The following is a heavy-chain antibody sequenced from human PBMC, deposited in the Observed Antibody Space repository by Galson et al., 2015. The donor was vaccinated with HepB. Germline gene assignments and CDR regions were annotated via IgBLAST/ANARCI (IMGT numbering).Heavy chain of an antibody. Sequence: VKVSCKAPGYTFPGYNIHWVRQAPGQGLEWMGLMNPNTGGTDYAQKFQGRVTMTRDTSISTAYMEVSRLTSDDTAVYYCAREVVAAHNWFNPWGQGTLVTVSS. CDR2: MNPNTGGT. J-gene: IGHJ5*02. CDR1: GYTFPGYN. D-gene: IGHD2-15*01. CDR3: AREVVAAHNWFNP. V-gene: IGHV1-2*06.